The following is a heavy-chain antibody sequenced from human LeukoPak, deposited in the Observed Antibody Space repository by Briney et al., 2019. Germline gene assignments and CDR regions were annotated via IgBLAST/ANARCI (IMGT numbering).Heavy chain of an antibody. D-gene: IGHD6-13*01. CDR3: ARDFSYSSSSDNY. CDR1: GGTFSSYA. CDR2: IIPIFGTA. J-gene: IGHJ4*02. V-gene: IGHV1-69*05. Sequence: SVKVSCKASGGTFSSYAISWVRQAPGQGLEWMGGIIPIFGTANYAQKFQGRVTITTDESTSTAYMELSRLRSDDTAVYYCARDFSYSSSSDNYWGQGTLVTVSS.